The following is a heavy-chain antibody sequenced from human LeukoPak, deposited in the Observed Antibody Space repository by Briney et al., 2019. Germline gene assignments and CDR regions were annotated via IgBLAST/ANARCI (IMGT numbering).Heavy chain of an antibody. CDR1: GYTVTSYG. CDR2: ISAYNGNT. CDR3: ARDHRTLGSSGWYTIDY. D-gene: IGHD6-19*01. V-gene: IGHV1-18*04. J-gene: IGHJ4*02. Sequence: GASVKVSCKASGYTVTSYGISWVRQAPGQGLEWMGWISAYNGNTNYAQKLQGRVTMTTDTSTSTAYMELRSLRSDDTAVYYCARDHRTLGSSGWYTIDYWGQGTLVTVSS.